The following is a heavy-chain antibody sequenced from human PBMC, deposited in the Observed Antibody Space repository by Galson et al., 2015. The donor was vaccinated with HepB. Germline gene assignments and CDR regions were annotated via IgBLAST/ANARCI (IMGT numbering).Heavy chain of an antibody. Sequence: SVKVSCKASGYTFTGYYMHWVRQAPGQGLEWMGWINPNSGGTNYARKFQGWVTMTRDTSISTAYMELSRLRSDDTAAYYCARDVVAAAGTYYYYYGMDVWDQGTTVTVSS. D-gene: IGHD6-13*01. CDR2: INPNSGGT. V-gene: IGHV1-2*04. CDR1: GYTFTGYY. J-gene: IGHJ6*02. CDR3: ARDVVAAAGTYYYYYGMDV.